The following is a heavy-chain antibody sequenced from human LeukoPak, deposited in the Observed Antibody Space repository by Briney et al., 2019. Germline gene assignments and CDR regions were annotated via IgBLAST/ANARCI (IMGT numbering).Heavy chain of an antibody. Sequence: GGSLRLSCAASGFTFSSYGMHWVRQAPGKGLEWVAFIRYDGSNKYYADSVKGRFTISRDNSKNTLCLQMNSPRAEDTAVYYCAKDLGMGHGYWGQGTLVTVSS. CDR2: IRYDGSNK. J-gene: IGHJ4*02. D-gene: IGHD7-27*01. CDR3: AKDLGMGHGY. CDR1: GFTFSSYG. V-gene: IGHV3-30*02.